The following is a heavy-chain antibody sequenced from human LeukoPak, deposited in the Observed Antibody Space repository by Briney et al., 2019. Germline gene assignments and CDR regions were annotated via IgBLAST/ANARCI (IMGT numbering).Heavy chain of an antibody. Sequence: PGGSLRLSCAASGFTFSSYAMHWVRQAPGKGLEWAAVISYDGSNKYYADSVKGRFTISRDNSKNTLYLQMNSLRAEDTAVYYCARVTARWELLFDYWGQGTLVTVSS. J-gene: IGHJ4*02. CDR3: ARVTARWELLFDY. CDR2: ISYDGSNK. D-gene: IGHD1-26*01. V-gene: IGHV3-30-3*01. CDR1: GFTFSSYA.